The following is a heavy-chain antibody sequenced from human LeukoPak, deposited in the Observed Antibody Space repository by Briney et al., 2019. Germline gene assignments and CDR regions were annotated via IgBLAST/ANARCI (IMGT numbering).Heavy chain of an antibody. Sequence: GGSLQISCKGSGYSFPSYWIGWVRQMPGESLEWMGIIYPGDSDTKYSPSFQGQVTISADKSISTAYLRWSSLKASDTAMYYCARRDYGGNSHFEYWGQGTLVTVSS. D-gene: IGHD4-23*01. CDR3: ARRDYGGNSHFEY. CDR2: IYPGDSDT. CDR1: GYSFPSYW. J-gene: IGHJ4*02. V-gene: IGHV5-51*01.